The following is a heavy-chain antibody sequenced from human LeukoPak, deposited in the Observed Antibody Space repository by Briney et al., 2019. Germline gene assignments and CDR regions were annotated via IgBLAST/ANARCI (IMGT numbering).Heavy chain of an antibody. CDR1: GGSISGLY. V-gene: IGHV4-4*09. CDR3: ARRVVAATWWFDP. Sequence: KPSETLSLTCTVSGGSISGLYWSWIRQPPGKGLEWIGYIYTSGSTTYNPSLKSRVTISVDTSKNQFSLKLSSVTAADTAVYYCARRVVAATWWFDPWGQGTLVTVSS. D-gene: IGHD2-15*01. CDR2: IYTSGST. J-gene: IGHJ5*02.